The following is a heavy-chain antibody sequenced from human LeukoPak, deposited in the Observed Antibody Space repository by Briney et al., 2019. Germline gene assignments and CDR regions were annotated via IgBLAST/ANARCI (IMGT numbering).Heavy chain of an antibody. J-gene: IGHJ3*02. D-gene: IGHD3-3*01. CDR3: ARGARGSGITIFGVVIMNAFGI. CDR1: GGSFSGYY. Sequence: SETLSLTCAVYGGSFSGYYWSWIRQPPGKGLEWIGEINHSGSTNYNPSLKSRVTISVDTSKNQFSLKLSSVTAADTAVYYCARGARGSGITIFGVVIMNAFGIWGQGTMVTVSS. CDR2: INHSGST. V-gene: IGHV4-34*01.